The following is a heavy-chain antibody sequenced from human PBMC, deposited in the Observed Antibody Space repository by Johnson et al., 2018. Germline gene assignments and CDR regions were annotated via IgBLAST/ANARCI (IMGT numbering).Heavy chain of an antibody. J-gene: IGHJ4*02. V-gene: IGHV1-18*01. CDR3: ERDWRGYDSFDY. CDR2: ISTYNGDR. D-gene: IGHD5-12*01. CDR1: GYTFTRYG. Sequence: QVQLVQSGAEVKKPGASVKVSCKASGYTFTRYGITWVRQAPGQGLEWMGWISTYNGDRNYAQKLQGRVTMTTETSTTTAYMELRSLRSDDTAVYYCERDWRGYDSFDYWGQGTLVTVSS.